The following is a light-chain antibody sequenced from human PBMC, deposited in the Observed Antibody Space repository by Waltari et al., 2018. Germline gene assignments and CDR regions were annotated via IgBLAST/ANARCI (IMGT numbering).Light chain of an antibody. CDR2: EGS. CDR1: SSDVGSYNL. Sequence: QSALTQPASVSGSPGQSITISCTGTSSDVGSYNLVSWYQQHPGKAPKLMIYEGSKRPSGVSNRFSGSNAGNTASLTISGLQAEDEADYYCCSYAGSSTLVFGTGTKVTVL. J-gene: IGLJ1*01. V-gene: IGLV2-23*01. CDR3: CSYAGSSTLV.